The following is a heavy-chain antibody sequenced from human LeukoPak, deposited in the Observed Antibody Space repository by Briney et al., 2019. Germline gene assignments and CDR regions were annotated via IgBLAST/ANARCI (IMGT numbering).Heavy chain of an antibody. J-gene: IGHJ4*02. CDR3: ARRGRSGWYVGGLGLDY. CDR1: GGSISSSSYY. Sequence: SETLSPTCTVSGGSISSSSYYWGWIRQPPGKGLEWIGSIYYSGSTYYNPSLKSRVTISVDTSKNQFSLKLSSVTAADTAVYYCARRGRSGWYVGGLGLDYWGQGTLVTVSS. V-gene: IGHV4-39*01. D-gene: IGHD6-19*01. CDR2: IYYSGST.